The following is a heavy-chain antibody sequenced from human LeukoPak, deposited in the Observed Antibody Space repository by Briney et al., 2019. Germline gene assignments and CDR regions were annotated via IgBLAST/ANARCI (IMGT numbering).Heavy chain of an antibody. V-gene: IGHV4-38-2*02. CDR2: IYHSGST. CDR3: ANIQRGYSYGYGAGGGLFYYYMDV. J-gene: IGHJ6*03. CDR1: SYSISSGYY. D-gene: IGHD5-18*01. Sequence: KASETLSITCTVSSYSISSGYYWGWIRQPAGKGLEWIRSIYHSGSTDYNPSLKSRVTISVDTSKNQFSLKLSSVTAADTAVYYCANIQRGYSYGYGAGGGLFYYYMDVWGKGTTVTVSS.